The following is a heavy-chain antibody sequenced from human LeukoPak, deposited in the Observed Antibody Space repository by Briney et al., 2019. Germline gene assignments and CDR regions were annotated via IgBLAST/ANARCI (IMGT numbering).Heavy chain of an antibody. CDR2: IYYTGDS. D-gene: IGHD6-6*01. CDR3: ARHSFARPFDS. Sequence: PSETLSLTCTVSGASIFGSYWSWIRQPTGKGLEWIGYIYYTGDSNYNPSLKSRATISLDTSRSQFSLMLSSVTAADTAIYYCARHSFARPFDSWGQGTLVTVSS. J-gene: IGHJ4*02. CDR1: GASIFGSY. V-gene: IGHV4-59*08.